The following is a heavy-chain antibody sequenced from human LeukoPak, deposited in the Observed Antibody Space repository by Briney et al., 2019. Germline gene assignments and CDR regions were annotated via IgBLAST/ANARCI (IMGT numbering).Heavy chain of an antibody. CDR2: ISSSGSTI. J-gene: IGHJ6*03. D-gene: IGHD5-18*01. CDR1: GFTFSSYE. Sequence: GGSLRLSCAASGFTFSSYEMNWVRQAPGKGLEWVSYISSSGSTIYYADSVTGRFTISRDNAKNSLYLRMNSLRAEDTAVYYCARDGYLSPYYYYYYMDVWGKGTTVTVSS. CDR3: ARDGYLSPYYYYYYMDV. V-gene: IGHV3-48*03.